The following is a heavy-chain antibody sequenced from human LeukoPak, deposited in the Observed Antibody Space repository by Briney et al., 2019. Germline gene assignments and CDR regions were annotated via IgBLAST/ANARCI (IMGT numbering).Heavy chain of an antibody. CDR3: ARGKRWPQHGFDY. J-gene: IGHJ4*02. CDR1: GGSISSYY. V-gene: IGHV4-59*01. Sequence: SETLSLTCTVSGGSISSYYWNWIRQPPGKGLEWIGYIYYSGSTYYNPSLKSRVTISVDPSKNQFSLNLSSVTAADTAVYYCARGKRWPQHGFDYWGQGTLVTVSS. CDR2: IYYSGST. D-gene: IGHD5-24*01.